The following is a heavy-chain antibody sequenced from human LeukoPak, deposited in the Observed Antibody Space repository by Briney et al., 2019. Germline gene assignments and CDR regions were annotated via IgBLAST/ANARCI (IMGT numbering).Heavy chain of an antibody. D-gene: IGHD7-27*01. J-gene: IGHJ3*02. V-gene: IGHV3-11*01. Sequence: PGGSLRLSCSASGFTFTDYYMSWIRQAPGKGLEWVSYISPSGTVIYYGDSVKGRFAISRDNSENTLYLQMNRLRDEDTAVYHCAKDFLGTVPYVFDIWGQGTMVTVSS. CDR1: GFTFTDYY. CDR2: ISPSGTVI. CDR3: AKDFLGTVPYVFDI.